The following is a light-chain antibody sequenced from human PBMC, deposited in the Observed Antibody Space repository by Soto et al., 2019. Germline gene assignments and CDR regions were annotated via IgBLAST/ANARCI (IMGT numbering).Light chain of an antibody. J-gene: IGKJ1*01. CDR2: GAS. V-gene: IGKV3-15*01. Sequence: EIVLTQSPGTLSLSPGDRATLSCRASQSVSSSYLAWYQQKPGQAPRLLIYGASTRATGIPARFSGSGSGTEFTLTISSLQSEDFAVYYCQQYSIWRTFGQGTKVDI. CDR3: QQYSIWRT. CDR1: QSVSSSY.